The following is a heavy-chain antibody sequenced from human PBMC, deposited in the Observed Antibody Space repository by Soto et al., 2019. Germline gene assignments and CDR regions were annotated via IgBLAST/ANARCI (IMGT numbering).Heavy chain of an antibody. D-gene: IGHD6-13*01. CDR3: ARDYGSSWSNWFDP. Sequence: ASVKVSCKASGYTFTSYGISWVRQAPGQGLERMGWISAYNGNTNYAQKLQGRVTMTTDTSTSTAYMELRSLRSDDTAVYYCARDYGSSWSNWFDPWGQGTLVTVSS. CDR2: ISAYNGNT. CDR1: GYTFTSYG. J-gene: IGHJ5*02. V-gene: IGHV1-18*01.